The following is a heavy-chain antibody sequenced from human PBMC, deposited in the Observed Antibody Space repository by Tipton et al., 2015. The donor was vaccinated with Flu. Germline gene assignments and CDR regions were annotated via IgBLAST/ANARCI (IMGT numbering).Heavy chain of an antibody. Sequence: QLVQSGGYLVQPGGSLRLSCAASGFTFSSYEMNWVRQAPGKGLEWLSHIAPSGGTKYYADSVKGRFTISRDNAKNLLYLHMKSLRAEDTAVYYCTRGFIRLCDYWGQGTLVTVSS. CDR2: IAPSGGTK. CDR3: TRGFIRLCDY. CDR1: GFTFSSYE. V-gene: IGHV3-48*03. J-gene: IGHJ4*02. D-gene: IGHD3-16*01.